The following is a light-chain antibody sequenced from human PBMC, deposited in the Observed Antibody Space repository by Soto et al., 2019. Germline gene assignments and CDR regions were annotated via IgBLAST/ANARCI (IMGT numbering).Light chain of an antibody. Sequence: EIVLTQSPGTLSLSPGERATLSCRASQSVSSSYSAWYQQKPGQAPRLLIYGASGRATGIPDRFSGSGSGTDFTLTISRLEPEDFAVYYCQQYGSSPGYTFGQGTKLEIK. CDR3: QQYGSSPGYT. CDR1: QSVSSSY. CDR2: GAS. J-gene: IGKJ2*01. V-gene: IGKV3-20*01.